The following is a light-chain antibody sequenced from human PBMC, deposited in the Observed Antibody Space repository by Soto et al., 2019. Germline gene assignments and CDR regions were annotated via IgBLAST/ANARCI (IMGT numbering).Light chain of an antibody. CDR3: TSYRADTTYV. Sequence: QSALTQPASVSGSPGQSITVSCTGTYSDIGTYDSVSWYQYHPGRAPKLLIYGVNRRPSGIPYRFSASKSGNTASLTISGLEAEDEADYYCTSYRADTTYVFGSGTKLTVL. CDR2: GVN. V-gene: IGLV2-14*01. CDR1: YSDIGTYDS. J-gene: IGLJ1*01.